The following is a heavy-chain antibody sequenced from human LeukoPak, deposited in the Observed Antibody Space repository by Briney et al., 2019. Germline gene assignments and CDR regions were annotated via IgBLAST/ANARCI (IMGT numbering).Heavy chain of an antibody. CDR2: IYYSGST. D-gene: IGHD2-2*02. Sequence: PSETLSLTCTVSGGSISSSSYYWGWIRQPPGKGLEWIGSIYYSGSTYHNPSLKSRVTISVDTSKNQFSLKLSSVTAADTAVYYCARQEELVVVPAAISYWGQGTLVTVSS. V-gene: IGHV4-39*01. CDR1: GGSISSSSYY. J-gene: IGHJ4*02. CDR3: ARQEELVVVPAAISY.